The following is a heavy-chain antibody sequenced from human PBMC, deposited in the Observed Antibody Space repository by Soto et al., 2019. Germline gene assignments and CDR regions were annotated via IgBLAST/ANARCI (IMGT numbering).Heavy chain of an antibody. CDR2: IYGSGGGI. J-gene: IGHJ4*02. CDR3: AKDAVYNDGLWLMDH. CDR1: GLPHNNFA. Sequence: GGSLRLSCTASGLPHNNFAMMWVRQSPGKGLECVAGIYGSGGGIQYADSVKGRFTISRDNSRSTVYLQMNDLRADDTALYYCAKDAVYNDGLWLMDHWGQGTQVTVSS. V-gene: IGHV3-23*05. D-gene: IGHD2-21*01.